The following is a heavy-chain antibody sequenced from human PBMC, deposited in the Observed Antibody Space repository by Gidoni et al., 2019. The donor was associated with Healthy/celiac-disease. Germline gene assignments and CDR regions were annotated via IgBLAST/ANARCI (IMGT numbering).Heavy chain of an antibody. CDR1: GGSFSGYY. CDR3: ARRLRFSSSWYRGSFYFDY. D-gene: IGHD6-13*01. V-gene: IGHV4-34*01. J-gene: IGHJ4*02. CDR2: INHSGST. Sequence: QVQLQQWGAGLLKPSETLSLTCAVYGGSFSGYYWSWIRQPPGKGLEWIGEINHSGSTNYNPSLKSRVTISLDTSKNQFSLKLSSVTAADTAVYYCARRLRFSSSWYRGSFYFDYWGQGTLVTVSS.